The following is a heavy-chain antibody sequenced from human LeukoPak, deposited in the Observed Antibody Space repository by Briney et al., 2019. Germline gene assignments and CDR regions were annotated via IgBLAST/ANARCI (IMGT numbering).Heavy chain of an antibody. CDR1: GFTFSSYW. Sequence: GGSLRLSCAASGFTFSSYWMSWVRQGPGKGLEWVANIKTDGSEKYYVDSVKGRFTISRDNAKNSLYLQMNSLRAEDTAVYYCATYSSLNRREFQYWGQGTLLTVSS. V-gene: IGHV3-7*01. CDR3: ATYSSLNRREFQY. D-gene: IGHD3-22*01. CDR2: IKTDGSEK. J-gene: IGHJ1*01.